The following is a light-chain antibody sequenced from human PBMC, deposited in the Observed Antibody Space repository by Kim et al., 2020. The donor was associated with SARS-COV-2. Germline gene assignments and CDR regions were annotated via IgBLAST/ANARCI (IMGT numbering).Light chain of an antibody. CDR1: QSPIHSDGNAY. V-gene: IGKV2-24*01. J-gene: IGKJ5*01. CDR2: KIS. Sequence: PASISCRSSQSPIHSDGNAYLSWFQQRPGQPPRLLIYKISTRFSGVPDRFSGSGAGTDFTLKISRVEAEDVCVYYCMQLTDFPIPFGQGTRLEIK. CDR3: MQLTDFPIP.